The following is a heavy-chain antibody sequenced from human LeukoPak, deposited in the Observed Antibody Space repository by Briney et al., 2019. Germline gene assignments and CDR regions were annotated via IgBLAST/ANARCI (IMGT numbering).Heavy chain of an antibody. CDR2: IWYNGSNE. J-gene: IGHJ4*02. CDR1: GFTFSSYA. V-gene: IGHV3-33*08. CDR3: ARVAMSDSSGYCDY. D-gene: IGHD3-22*01. Sequence: GGSLRLSCAASGFTFSSYAMNWVRQAPGKGLEWVAVIWYNGSNEYYADSVKGRFTVSRDNSKNTLYLHMNSVRAEDTAVYYCARVAMSDSSGYCDYWGQGTLVTVSS.